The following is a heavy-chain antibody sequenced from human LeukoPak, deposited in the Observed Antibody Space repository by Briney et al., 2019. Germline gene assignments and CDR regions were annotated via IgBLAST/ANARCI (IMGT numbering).Heavy chain of an antibody. CDR2: IFTDGSTT. Sequence: GGSLRLSCVASEFDFFSYGMQWVRQAPGKWLVWVARIFTDGSTTTYADSVKGRFTISRDNAKNTLYLEMKSLRVEDTAVYYCARELPREVTLDYWGQGTLVTVSP. CDR3: ARELPREVTLDY. CDR1: EFDFFSYG. J-gene: IGHJ4*01. V-gene: IGHV3-74*03. D-gene: IGHD2-21*02.